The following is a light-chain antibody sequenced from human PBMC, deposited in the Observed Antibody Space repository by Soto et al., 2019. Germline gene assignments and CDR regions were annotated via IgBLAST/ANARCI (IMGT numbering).Light chain of an antibody. V-gene: IGKV3-20*01. CDR2: GAS. CDR1: QSVSNNY. CDR3: QQYISSPLT. Sequence: EIVLTQSPGTLSLSPGERATLSCRASQSVSNNYLAWYQQKPGQAPRLVIYGASSRATGIPDRFSASGSGTDFTLTISRLEPEDFAVYYCQQYISSPLTFGQGPKVEIK. J-gene: IGKJ1*01.